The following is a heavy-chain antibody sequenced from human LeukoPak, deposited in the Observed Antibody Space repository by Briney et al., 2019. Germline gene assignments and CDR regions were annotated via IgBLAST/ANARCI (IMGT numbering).Heavy chain of an antibody. D-gene: IGHD3-9*01. CDR3: ARGPHGRIYDILTGFDY. V-gene: IGHV1-2*02. CDR2: IKPNSGGT. J-gene: IGHJ4*02. Sequence: ASVKVSCKASGYTFTGHSMYWVRQAPGQGLEWMGWIKPNSGGTNYAQKFQGRVTMTRDTSISTAYMELSRLRSDDTAVYYCARGPHGRIYDILTGFDYWGQGTLVTVSS. CDR1: GYTFTGHS.